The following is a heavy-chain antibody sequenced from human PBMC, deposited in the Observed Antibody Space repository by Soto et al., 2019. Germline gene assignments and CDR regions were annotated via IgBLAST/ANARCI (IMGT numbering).Heavy chain of an antibody. CDR2: IYYSGRT. CDR1: GGSISKYF. D-gene: IGHD3-16*01. V-gene: IGHV4-59*01. Sequence: SETLSLTCTVSGGSISKYFWTWIRQPPGKGLEWIGYIYYSGRTNYNPSLRSRVAISLDTSKNQFSLNLNSVIPADTAVYYCARASGGLAHFDSWGQGTLVTVSS. J-gene: IGHJ4*02. CDR3: ARASGGLAHFDS.